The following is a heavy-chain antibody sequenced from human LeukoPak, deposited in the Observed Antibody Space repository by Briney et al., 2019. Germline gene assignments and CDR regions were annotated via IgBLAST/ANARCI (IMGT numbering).Heavy chain of an antibody. Sequence: GGSLRLSCAASGFTFDDYGMSWVRQAPGKGLEWVSGINWNGGSTGYADSVKGRFTISRDNAKNSLYLQMNSLRAEDTAVYYCARAPAGCGGTCPFDSRGQGTLVTVSS. J-gene: IGHJ4*02. D-gene: IGHD2-15*01. CDR1: GFTFDDYG. V-gene: IGHV3-20*04. CDR3: ARAPAGCGGTCPFDS. CDR2: INWNGGST.